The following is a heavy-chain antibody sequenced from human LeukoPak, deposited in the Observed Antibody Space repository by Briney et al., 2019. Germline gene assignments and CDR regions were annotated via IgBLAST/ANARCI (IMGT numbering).Heavy chain of an antibody. CDR2: IYTSGST. V-gene: IGHV4-4*07. D-gene: IGHD3-10*01. CDR3: ARANYYGSGSKYFDY. J-gene: IGHJ4*02. CDR1: GGSISSYY. Sequence: SETLSLTCTVSGGSISSYYWSWIRQPAGKGLERIGRIYTSGSTNYNPSLKSRVTISVDTSKNQFSLKLSSVTAADTAVYYCARANYYGSGSKYFDYWGQGTLVTVSS.